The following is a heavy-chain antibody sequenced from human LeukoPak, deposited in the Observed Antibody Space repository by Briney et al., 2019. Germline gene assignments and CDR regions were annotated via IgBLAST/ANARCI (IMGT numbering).Heavy chain of an antibody. CDR1: GFTFSSYS. J-gene: IGHJ4*02. V-gene: IGHV3-21*01. D-gene: IGHD6-13*01. CDR2: ISSSSSYI. CDR3: ARDHDSSSCPYFDY. Sequence: GGSLRLSCAASGFTFSSYSMNWVRQAPGKGLEWVSSISSSSSYIYYADSVKGRFTISRDNAKNSLYLQMNSLRAEDTAVYYCARDHDSSSCPYFDYWGQGTLVTVSS.